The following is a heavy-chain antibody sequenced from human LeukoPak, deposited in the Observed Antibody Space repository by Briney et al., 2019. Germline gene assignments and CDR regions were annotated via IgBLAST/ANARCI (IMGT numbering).Heavy chain of an antibody. CDR3: ASFEYSSSSGYSYSYMDV. CDR2: INSDESST. Sequence: PGGSLRLSCVASGFTFSSYWMRWVRQAPGKGLVWFSRINSDESSTSYADSVKGRFTISRDNAKNTLYLQMNSLRAEDTAVYYCASFEYSSSSGYSYSYMDVWGKGTTVTVSS. D-gene: IGHD6-6*01. J-gene: IGHJ6*03. CDR1: GFTFSSYW. V-gene: IGHV3-74*01.